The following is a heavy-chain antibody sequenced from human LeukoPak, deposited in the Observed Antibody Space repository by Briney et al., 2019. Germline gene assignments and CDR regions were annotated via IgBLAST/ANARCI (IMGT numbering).Heavy chain of an antibody. CDR1: GFTFASYA. J-gene: IGHJ4*02. Sequence: GGSLRLSCGTSGFTFASYAMSWVRQAPRKGLEWVSTVSGGGGSTWYADSVKGRFTISRGNSKNTLYLQMNSLRAEDTAVYYCATYVRGDFDYWGQGTLVTVSS. D-gene: IGHD3-10*02. V-gene: IGHV3-23*01. CDR3: ATYVRGDFDY. CDR2: VSGGGGST.